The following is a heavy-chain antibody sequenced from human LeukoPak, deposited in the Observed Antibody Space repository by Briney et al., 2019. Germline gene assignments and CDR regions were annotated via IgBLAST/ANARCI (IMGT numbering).Heavy chain of an antibody. CDR2: IYYSGST. CDR1: GGSISSGGYY. Sequence: SETLSLTCTVSGGSISSGGYYWSWIRQHPGKGLEWIGYIYYSGSTYYNPSLKSRVTISVDTSKNQSSLKLSSVTAADTAVYYCARDLLAAAGNWFDPWGQGTLVTVSS. D-gene: IGHD6-13*01. CDR3: ARDLLAAAGNWFDP. J-gene: IGHJ5*02. V-gene: IGHV4-31*03.